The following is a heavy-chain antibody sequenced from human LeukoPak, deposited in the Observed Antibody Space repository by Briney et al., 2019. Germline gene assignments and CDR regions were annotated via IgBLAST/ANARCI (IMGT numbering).Heavy chain of an antibody. D-gene: IGHD6-19*01. Sequence: ASVKVSCKASGYTFTSYAMHWVRQAPGQRLEWMGWINAGNGNTKYSQKFQDRVTITRDTSASTAYMELSSLRSEDTAVYYCARAYSSGWNHDAFDIWGQGTMVTVSS. V-gene: IGHV1-3*01. CDR3: ARAYSSGWNHDAFDI. J-gene: IGHJ3*02. CDR2: INAGNGNT. CDR1: GYTFTSYA.